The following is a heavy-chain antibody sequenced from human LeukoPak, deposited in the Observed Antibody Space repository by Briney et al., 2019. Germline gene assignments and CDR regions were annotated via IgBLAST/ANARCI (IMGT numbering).Heavy chain of an antibody. V-gene: IGHV4-34*01. CDR1: GGSFSGYY. Sequence: SETLSLTCAVYGGSFSGYYWSWIRQPPGTGLEWIGEINLSGSTNYNPSLKSRVTISVDTSKNQFSLKLSSVTAADTAVYYCARRVRAVAADYWGQGTLVTVSS. J-gene: IGHJ4*02. CDR3: ARRVRAVAADY. CDR2: INLSGST. D-gene: IGHD6-19*01.